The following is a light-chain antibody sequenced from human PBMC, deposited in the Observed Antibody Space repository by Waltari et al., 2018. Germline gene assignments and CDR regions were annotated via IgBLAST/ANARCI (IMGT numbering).Light chain of an antibody. CDR1: QSISSY. Sequence: DIQMTQSPSSLSASVGDRVTITCRASQSISSYLNWYQQKPGKAPKLLIYAASSLQSGVPSRFGGSGSGTDFTLTISSLQPEDFATYYCQQSYSTLRGTFGQGTKLEIK. V-gene: IGKV1-39*01. CDR3: QQSYSTLRGT. CDR2: AAS. J-gene: IGKJ2*02.